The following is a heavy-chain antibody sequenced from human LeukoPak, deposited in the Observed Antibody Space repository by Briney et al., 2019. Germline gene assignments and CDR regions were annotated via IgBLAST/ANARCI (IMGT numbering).Heavy chain of an antibody. Sequence: GGSLRLSCAASGFTFSSYSMNWVRQAPGKGLEWVSSISSSSSYIYYADSVRGRFTISRDNAKNSLYLQMNSLRAEDTAVYYCARDKLERPYYFDYWGQGTLVTVSS. V-gene: IGHV3-21*01. CDR2: ISSSSSYI. CDR3: ARDKLERPYYFDY. D-gene: IGHD1-1*01. J-gene: IGHJ4*02. CDR1: GFTFSSYS.